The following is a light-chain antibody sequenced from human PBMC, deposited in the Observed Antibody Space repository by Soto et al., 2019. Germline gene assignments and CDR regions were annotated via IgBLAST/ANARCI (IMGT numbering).Light chain of an antibody. V-gene: IGLV2-14*01. CDR1: SSDVGGYNY. J-gene: IGLJ1*01. CDR2: EVS. CDR3: SSYTSTSSRV. Sequence: QSALTHPASVSGYPGQAITIPCTGTSSDVGGYNYVSWYQQHPGKAPKLMIYEVSNRPSGVSNRFSGSKSGNTASLTISGLQAEDEAHYYCSSYTSTSSRVFGTGTKVTVL.